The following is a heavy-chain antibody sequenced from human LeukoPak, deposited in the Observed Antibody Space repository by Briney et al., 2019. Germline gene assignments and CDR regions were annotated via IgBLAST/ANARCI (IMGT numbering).Heavy chain of an antibody. D-gene: IGHD6-6*01. CDR3: ASQGSSSGAFDY. V-gene: IGHV1-69*05. CDR1: GGTFSSNA. J-gene: IGHJ4*02. Sequence: ASVKVSCKASGGTFSSNAISWVRQAPGQGLEWMGGIIPIFGTANYAQKFQGRVTITTDESTSTAYMELSSLRSEDTAVYYCASQGSSSGAFDYWGQGTLVTVSS. CDR2: IIPIFGTA.